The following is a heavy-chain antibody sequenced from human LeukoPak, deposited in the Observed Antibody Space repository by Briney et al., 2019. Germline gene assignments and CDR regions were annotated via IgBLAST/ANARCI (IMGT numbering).Heavy chain of an antibody. V-gene: IGHV3-15*01. J-gene: IGHJ4*02. D-gene: IGHD2-2*01. CDR2: IKSKGSGGTT. CDR3: AHNAVAPGDMLS. Sequence: GGSLRLSCAVSGLTFSDAWMSWVRQAPGKGLEWVGRIKSKGSGGTTDYAAPVKGRFTISRDDSQNTVYLQMNSLKPEDTAVYYCAHNAVAPGDMLSWGQGTLVTVSS. CDR1: GLTFSDAW.